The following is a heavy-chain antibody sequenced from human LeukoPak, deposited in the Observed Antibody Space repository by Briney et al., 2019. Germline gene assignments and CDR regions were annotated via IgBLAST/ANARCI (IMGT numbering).Heavy chain of an antibody. J-gene: IGHJ4*02. Sequence: PGGSLRLSCAASGFTFSSYAMSWVRQAPGKGLDWVSAISGSGGSTYYADSVKGRFTISRDNSKNSLYLQMNSLRAEDTAVYYCAKGFIAVADHLDYWGQGTLVTVSS. CDR2: ISGSGGST. CDR3: AKGFIAVADHLDY. CDR1: GFTFSSYA. D-gene: IGHD6-19*01. V-gene: IGHV3-23*01.